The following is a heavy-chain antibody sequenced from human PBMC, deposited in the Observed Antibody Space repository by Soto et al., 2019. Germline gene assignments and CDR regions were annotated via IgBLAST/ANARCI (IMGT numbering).Heavy chain of an antibody. Sequence: QVQLVQSGAEVKKPGASVKVSCKASGYTFTRYGISWVRQAPGQGVEWRGWISAYNVNTNYTQKLQGRVTMTTHTSTSTAYMELMSMRSDDTAVYYCARDVGYGLIDYWGQGTLVTVSS. D-gene: IGHD5-18*01. J-gene: IGHJ4*02. V-gene: IGHV1-18*01. CDR2: ISAYNVNT. CDR1: GYTFTRYG. CDR3: ARDVGYGLIDY.